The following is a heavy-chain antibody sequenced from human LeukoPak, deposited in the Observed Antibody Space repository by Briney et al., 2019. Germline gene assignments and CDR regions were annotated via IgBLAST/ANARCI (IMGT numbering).Heavy chain of an antibody. CDR3: ARGGQLVLDY. D-gene: IGHD6-6*01. CDR1: GFTFSNAW. J-gene: IGHJ4*02. V-gene: IGHV4-34*01. Sequence: GSLRLSCAASGFTFSNAWMSWVRQPPGKGLEWIGEINHSGSTNYNPSLKSRVTISVDTSKNQFSLKLSSVTAADTAVYYCARGGQLVLDYWGQGTLVTVSS. CDR2: INHSGST.